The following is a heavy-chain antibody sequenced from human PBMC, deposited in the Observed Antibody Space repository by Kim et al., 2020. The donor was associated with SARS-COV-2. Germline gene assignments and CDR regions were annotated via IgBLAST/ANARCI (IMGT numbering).Heavy chain of an antibody. CDR3: ARAASDDAFDL. V-gene: IGHV4-31*11. CDR2: IFYTGTT. CDR1: GGSINSGGYF. J-gene: IGHJ3*01. D-gene: IGHD3-3*01. Sequence: SETLSLTCAVSGGSINSGGYFWTWIRQHPGKGLEWIGCIFYTGTTYYNPSLRSRAFISLDTSMNQFSLELTSVTAADTAMYFCARAASDDAFDLWGQGTMVTVSS.